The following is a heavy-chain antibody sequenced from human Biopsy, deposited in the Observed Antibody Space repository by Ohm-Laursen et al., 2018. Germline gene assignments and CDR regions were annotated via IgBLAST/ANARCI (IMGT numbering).Heavy chain of an antibody. J-gene: IGHJ4*02. V-gene: IGHV1-69*10. CDR3: ATPFQYYDSWGGYPPFDH. CDR1: RYTFTGDY. CDR2: IIAVSGLV. D-gene: IGHD3-3*01. Sequence: GASVKVSCKVSRYTFTGDYIHWVRQAPGEGLEWMGGIIAVSGLVNYAPKFQGRVSITADKSTTTAYMELSNLKSEDTAVYYCATPFQYYDSWGGYPPFDHWGQGTLVTVSS.